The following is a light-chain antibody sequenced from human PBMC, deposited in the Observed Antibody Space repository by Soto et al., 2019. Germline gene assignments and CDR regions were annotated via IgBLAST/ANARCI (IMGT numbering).Light chain of an antibody. V-gene: IGKV1-5*01. Sequence: IHMNQSPSSLSVYEGDRVTITCRTSQNINAWLAWYQQRPGQAPKLLIYDASTVQSGVPSRFSGSGSGTEFTLTISSLQPDDFATYYCQHYNIYSEAFGQGT. CDR1: QNINAW. CDR3: QHYNIYSEA. J-gene: IGKJ1*01. CDR2: DAS.